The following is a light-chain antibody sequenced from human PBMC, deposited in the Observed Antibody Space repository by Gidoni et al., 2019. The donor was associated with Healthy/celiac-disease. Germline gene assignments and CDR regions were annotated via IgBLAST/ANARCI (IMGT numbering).Light chain of an antibody. CDR1: QSISSY. CDR2: AAS. Sequence: DIQMTQSPSSLSASVGDRVTITCRASQSISSYLNWYQQKPGKAPKLLIYAASSLQSGVPSRFSGSGSWTDFTLTISSLQPEDFATYYCQQSYSTQSTFGQGTKVEIK. J-gene: IGKJ1*01. CDR3: QQSYSTQST. V-gene: IGKV1-39*01.